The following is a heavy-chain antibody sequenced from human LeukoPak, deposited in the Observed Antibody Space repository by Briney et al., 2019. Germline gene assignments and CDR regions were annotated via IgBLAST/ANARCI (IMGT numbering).Heavy chain of an antibody. D-gene: IGHD6-19*01. Sequence: SSETLSLTCTVSGGSISSYYWSWIRQPPGKGLEWIGYIYYSGSNNYNPSLKGRVTISVDTSKNQFSLKLSSVTAADTAVYYCARESSSGFYFHYWGQGALVTVSS. J-gene: IGHJ4*02. CDR1: GGSISSYY. CDR3: ARESSSGFYFHY. CDR2: IYYSGSN. V-gene: IGHV4-59*01.